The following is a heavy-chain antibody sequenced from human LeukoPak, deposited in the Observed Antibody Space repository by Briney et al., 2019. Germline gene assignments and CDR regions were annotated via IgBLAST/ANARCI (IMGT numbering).Heavy chain of an antibody. Sequence: ASVTVSCKTSGYMVNDYYMHWVRQAPGQGLEWMGWLRGDTGDTDSPQKFKGRVTMTRDTATNTAYMQLSRLTYDDTAIYFCARVRDNACDYWGQGTLVTVSS. J-gene: IGHJ4*02. CDR3: ARVRDNACDY. D-gene: IGHD1-1*01. CDR1: GYMVNDYY. V-gene: IGHV1-2*02. CDR2: LRGDTGDT.